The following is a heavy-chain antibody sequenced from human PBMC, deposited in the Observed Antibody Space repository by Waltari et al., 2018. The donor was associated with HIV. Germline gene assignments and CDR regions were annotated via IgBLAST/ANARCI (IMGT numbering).Heavy chain of an antibody. Sequence: EVQLLESGGGLVQPGGSLRLSCAASGFTFINYAMSWVRQAPGKGLEGVSGIRGSGGSTYYADSVKDRFTISRDNSKNTLYLQMNSLRAEDTALYYCAKDYSGSYTRGYSDYWGQGTLVTVSS. D-gene: IGHD1-26*01. V-gene: IGHV3-23*01. CDR2: IRGSGGST. CDR3: AKDYSGSYTRGYSDY. CDR1: GFTFINYA. J-gene: IGHJ4*02.